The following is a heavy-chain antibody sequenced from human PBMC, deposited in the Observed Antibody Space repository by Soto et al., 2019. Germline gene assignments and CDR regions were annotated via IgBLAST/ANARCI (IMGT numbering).Heavy chain of an antibody. CDR1: GFTFSSYA. V-gene: IGHV3-23*01. Sequence: GGSLRLSCAASGFTFSSYAMSWVRQAPGKGLEWVSAISGSGGSTYYADTVKGQFTISRDNSKNTLYLQMNSLRAEDTAVYYCAKVDYIWGSYRPIDYWGQGTLVTVSS. D-gene: IGHD3-16*02. CDR2: ISGSGGST. CDR3: AKVDYIWGSYRPIDY. J-gene: IGHJ4*02.